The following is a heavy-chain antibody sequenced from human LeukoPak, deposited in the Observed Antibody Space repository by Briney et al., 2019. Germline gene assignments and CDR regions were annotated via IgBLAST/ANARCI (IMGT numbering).Heavy chain of an antibody. V-gene: IGHV1-2*02. CDR2: INPNSGGT. CDR1: GYTFTGYY. CDR3: ARAEYYDSSGPVDY. Sequence: ASVKVSCKASGYTFTGYYMHWVRQAPGQGLEWMGWINPNSGGTNYAQKFQGRVTMTRDTSIGTAYMELSRLRSDDTAVYYCARAEYYDSSGPVDYWGQGTLVTVSS. D-gene: IGHD3-22*01. J-gene: IGHJ4*02.